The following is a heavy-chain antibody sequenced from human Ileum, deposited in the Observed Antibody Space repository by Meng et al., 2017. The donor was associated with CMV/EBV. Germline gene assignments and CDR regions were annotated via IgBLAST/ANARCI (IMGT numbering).Heavy chain of an antibody. V-gene: IGHV3-7*01. Sequence: GESLKISCAASGFTFSSYWMSWVRQAPGKGLEWVANIKQDGGEKYYVDSVKGRFTISRDNAKNTVYLQMNSLRPEDTAVYYCAREMDVDRDMAFDCWGQGTLVTVSS. D-gene: IGHD5-18*01. CDR3: AREMDVDRDMAFDC. CDR1: GFTFSSYW. J-gene: IGHJ4*02. CDR2: IKQDGGEK.